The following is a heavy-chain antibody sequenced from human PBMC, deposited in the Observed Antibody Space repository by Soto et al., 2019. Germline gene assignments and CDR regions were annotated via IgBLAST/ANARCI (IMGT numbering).Heavy chain of an antibody. CDR1: GFTFSSYA. D-gene: IGHD5-12*01. J-gene: IGHJ3*02. CDR3: AKDPDRHGYNPDAFDI. V-gene: IGHV3-23*01. Sequence: GGALRVSXAASGFTFSSYAMGWVRQAPGKGLEWVSATSRLGGSTYYADSVKGRFTISRDNSKNTLYLQMNSLRAEDTAVYYCAKDPDRHGYNPDAFDIWGQGTMITVSS. CDR2: TSRLGGST.